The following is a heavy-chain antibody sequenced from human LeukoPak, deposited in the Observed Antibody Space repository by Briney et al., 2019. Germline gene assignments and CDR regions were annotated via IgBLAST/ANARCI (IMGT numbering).Heavy chain of an antibody. J-gene: IGHJ4*02. CDR2: INQIGSEK. CDR1: GFTFSDYW. V-gene: IGHV3-7*03. CDR3: TRDGVAAGLYFDY. D-gene: IGHD6-13*01. Sequence: GGSLRLSCAASGFTFSDYWMNWVRQAPGKGLEWVASINQIGSEKYYVGSVRGRFTISRDNAKNSLFLQINSLRAEDTAVYYCTRDGVAAGLYFDYWGQGTLVTVSS.